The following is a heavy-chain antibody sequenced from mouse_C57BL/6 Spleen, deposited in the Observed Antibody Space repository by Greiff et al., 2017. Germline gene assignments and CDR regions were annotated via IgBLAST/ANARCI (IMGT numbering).Heavy chain of an antibody. CDR3: ARYGNYGTVGYFDV. D-gene: IGHD2-10*02. CDR2: IYPGDGDT. CDR1: GYAFSSYW. J-gene: IGHJ1*03. V-gene: IGHV1-80*01. Sequence: QVQLQQSGAELVKPGASVKISCKASGYAFSSYWMNWVKQRPGKGLEWIGQIYPGDGDTNYNGKFKGKATLTADKSSSQAYMQLSSLTSEDSAVYFGARYGNYGTVGYFDVWGTGTTVTVSS.